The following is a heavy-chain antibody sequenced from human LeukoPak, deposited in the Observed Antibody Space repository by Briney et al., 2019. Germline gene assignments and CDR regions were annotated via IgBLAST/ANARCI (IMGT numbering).Heavy chain of an antibody. Sequence: SQTLSLTCAISGDSVSSNSVTWNWIRQSPSRGLEWLGGTYYRSTWYNDYAVSVRGRITVDPDTSKNQFSLHLNSVTPEDTAVYYCARRLTQYDCFDPWGQGILVTVSS. D-gene: IGHD2-2*01. CDR2: TYYRSTWYN. CDR3: ARRLTQYDCFDP. CDR1: GDSVSSNSVT. V-gene: IGHV6-1*01. J-gene: IGHJ5*02.